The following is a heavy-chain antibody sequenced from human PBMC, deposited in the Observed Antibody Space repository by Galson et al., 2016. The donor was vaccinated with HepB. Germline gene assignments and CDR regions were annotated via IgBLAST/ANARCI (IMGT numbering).Heavy chain of an antibody. J-gene: IGHJ4*02. Sequence: SETLSLTCTVSGGSVGSDIYYWSWIRQPPGKGLEWIGYLYNSGSTSYSPSLKSRVTISVDTSKNQFSLQLNSVTAADTAVYYCARDGPIAARLALYWGQGTLVTVSS. V-gene: IGHV4-61*01. D-gene: IGHD6-6*01. CDR1: GGSVGSDIYY. CDR2: LYNSGST. CDR3: ARDGPIAARLALY.